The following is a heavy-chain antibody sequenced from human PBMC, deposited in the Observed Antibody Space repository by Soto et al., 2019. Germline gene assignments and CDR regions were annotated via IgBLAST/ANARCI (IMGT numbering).Heavy chain of an antibody. J-gene: IGHJ4*02. V-gene: IGHV4-59*13. CDR2: ISDSGST. CDR3: ARDKVGFGY. Sequence: SETLSLTCTVSRGSMKTYYWSWIRQSPGRGLEWLGYISDSGSTSYNPSLKSRITISIDTSKNHFSLQLTSLTAADTAVYYCARDKVGFGYWGQGTMVTVSS. CDR1: RGSMKTYY.